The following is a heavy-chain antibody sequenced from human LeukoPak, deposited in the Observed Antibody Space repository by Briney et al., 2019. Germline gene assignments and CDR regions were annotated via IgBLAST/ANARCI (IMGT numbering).Heavy chain of an antibody. CDR1: GFTFSSSS. CDR3: ARAFSTTAFDY. Sequence: GGSLRLSCAASGFTFSSSSMHWVRQAPGKGLEWVAVISYDGSNKYYADSVKGRFTISRDNSKNTLYLQMNSLRAEDTAVYYCARAFSTTAFDYWGQGTLVTASS. V-gene: IGHV3-30*19. D-gene: IGHD4-17*01. CDR2: ISYDGSNK. J-gene: IGHJ4*02.